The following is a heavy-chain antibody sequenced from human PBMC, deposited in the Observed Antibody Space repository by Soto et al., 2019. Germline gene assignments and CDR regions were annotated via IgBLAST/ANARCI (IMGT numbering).Heavy chain of an antibody. D-gene: IGHD6-19*01. Sequence: QVQLVESGGGVVQPGRSLRLSCAASGFTFSSYGMHWVRQAPGKGLEWVAVISYDGSNKYYADSVKGRFTISRDNSKNTLYLQMNSLRAEDTAVYYCAKDGIVAGGKYYYYYGMDVWGQGTTVTVSS. J-gene: IGHJ6*02. CDR1: GFTFSSYG. CDR3: AKDGIVAGGKYYYYYGMDV. CDR2: ISYDGSNK. V-gene: IGHV3-30*18.